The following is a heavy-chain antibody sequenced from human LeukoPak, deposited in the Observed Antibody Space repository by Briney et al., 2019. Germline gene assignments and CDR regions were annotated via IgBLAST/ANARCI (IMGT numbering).Heavy chain of an antibody. CDR2: TLYGGRT. CDR3: ARWGHFDASGYFVVDY. V-gene: IGHV4-59*01. Sequence: TLYGGRTDYNPSLESRVTISVDTSKSQFSLNLRSVTTTDTAVYYCARWGHFDASGYFVVDYWGQGALVTVSS. D-gene: IGHD3-22*01. J-gene: IGHJ4*02.